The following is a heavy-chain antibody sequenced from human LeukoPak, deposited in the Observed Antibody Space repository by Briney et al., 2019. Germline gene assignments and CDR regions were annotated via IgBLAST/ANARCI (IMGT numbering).Heavy chain of an antibody. CDR1: GYTFTNYY. J-gene: IGHJ4*02. V-gene: IGHV1-2*02. Sequence: ASVKVSCKASGYTFTNYYIHWVRQAPGQGLEWMGWINPNSGGTNYAQKFQGRVTMTRDTSISTAYMELSRLRSDDTAVYYCAMNSGSYPIDYWGQGTLVTVSS. CDR3: AMNSGSYPIDY. CDR2: INPNSGGT. D-gene: IGHD1-26*01.